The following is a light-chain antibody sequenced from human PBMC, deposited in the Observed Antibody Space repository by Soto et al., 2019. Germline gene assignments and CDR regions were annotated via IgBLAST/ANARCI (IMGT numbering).Light chain of an antibody. CDR2: GAS. CDR1: QSVSSN. Sequence: EMVLTQSPATLSVSPGERATLSCRASQSVSSNLAWYQQKPGQAPRLLISGASTRATGIPARFSGSGSGTDFTLTISSLQSEDFAVYYCQHYNNCPYTFGQGTKLEIK. CDR3: QHYNNCPYT. V-gene: IGKV3-15*01. J-gene: IGKJ2*01.